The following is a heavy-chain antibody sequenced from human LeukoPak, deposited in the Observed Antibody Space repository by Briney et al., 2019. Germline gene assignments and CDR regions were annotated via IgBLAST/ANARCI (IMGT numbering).Heavy chain of an antibody. CDR2: ISSGSSTI. CDR1: GFTFSSYN. V-gene: IGHV3-48*04. CDR3: AREFPPDY. Sequence: GGSLRLSCAASGFTFSSYNMNWVRQAPGKGLEWVSYISSGSSTIYYADSVKGRFTISRDNAKNSLYLQMNSLRVEDTAVYYCAREFPPDYWGQGTLVTVSS. J-gene: IGHJ4*02.